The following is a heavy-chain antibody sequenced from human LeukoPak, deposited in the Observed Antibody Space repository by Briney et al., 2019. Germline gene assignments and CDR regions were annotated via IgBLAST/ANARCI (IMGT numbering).Heavy chain of an antibody. Sequence: GASVKVSCKASGGTFSSYAISWVRQAPGQGLEWMGRIIPILGIANYAQKFQGRVTITADKSTSTAYMELSSLRSEDTAVYYCARDWRVLWFGELPPGEDAFDIWGQGTMVTVSS. CDR2: IIPILGIA. CDR1: GGTFSSYA. D-gene: IGHD3-10*01. J-gene: IGHJ3*02. V-gene: IGHV1-69*04. CDR3: ARDWRVLWFGELPPGEDAFDI.